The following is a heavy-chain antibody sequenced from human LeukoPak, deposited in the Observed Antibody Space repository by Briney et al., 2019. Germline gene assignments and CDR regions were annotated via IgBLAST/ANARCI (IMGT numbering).Heavy chain of an antibody. CDR3: AREVPYYYDSSAYDAFDI. J-gene: IGHJ3*02. V-gene: IGHV4-59*12. D-gene: IGHD3-22*01. CDR2: IYYSGST. Sequence: KSSETLSLTCTVSGGSISSYYWSWIRQPPGKGLEWIGYIYYSGSTNYSPSLKSRVTISVDTSKNQFSLKLSSVTAADTAVYYCAREVPYYYDSSAYDAFDIWGQGTMVTVSS. CDR1: GGSISSYY.